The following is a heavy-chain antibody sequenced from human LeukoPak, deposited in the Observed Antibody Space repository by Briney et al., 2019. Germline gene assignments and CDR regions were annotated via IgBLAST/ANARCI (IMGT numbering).Heavy chain of an antibody. CDR2: ISGNGHQT. V-gene: IGHV3-23*01. J-gene: IGHJ4*02. CDR3: AKDANYYDSSGFFIPFDY. CDR1: GFAFSRFA. D-gene: IGHD3-22*01. Sequence: GGSLRLSCSASGFAFSRFAMPWVRHLPGKGLDWVSTISGNGHQTYSGDSVKGRFSVSRDNAKNILYLQMDSLRADDSALYYCAKDANYYDSSGFFIPFDYWGQGNLVTVSS.